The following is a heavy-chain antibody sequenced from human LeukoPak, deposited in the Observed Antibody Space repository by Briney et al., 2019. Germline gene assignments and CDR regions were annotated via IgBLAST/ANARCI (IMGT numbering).Heavy chain of an antibody. Sequence: GESLKISCKGSGYSVTRYWIGWVRQMPGKGLEWMGIIYPGDSDTRYTPSLQGQVTISADKSISTAYLQWSSLKASDTAMYFCALGMYSSARRFDYWGQGTLVTVSS. V-gene: IGHV5-51*01. CDR2: IYPGDSDT. D-gene: IGHD3-22*01. CDR1: GYSVTRYW. CDR3: ALGMYSSARRFDY. J-gene: IGHJ4*02.